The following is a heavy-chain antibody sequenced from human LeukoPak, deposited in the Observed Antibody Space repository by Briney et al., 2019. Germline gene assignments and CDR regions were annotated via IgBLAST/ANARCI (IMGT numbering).Heavy chain of an antibody. D-gene: IGHD3-10*01. CDR3: VREARGYHCTYFDY. V-gene: IGHV3-13*01. CDR1: GFTLGIHD. Sequence: GGSLRLSCTASGFTLGIHDMHWVRQIPGQGLEWVAAVPSGFHAFFADSVQGRFTVSREDARNSLYLQMNSLGAGDTAVYYCVREARGYHCTYFDYWGQGTLVTVSA. J-gene: IGHJ4*02. CDR2: VPSGFHA.